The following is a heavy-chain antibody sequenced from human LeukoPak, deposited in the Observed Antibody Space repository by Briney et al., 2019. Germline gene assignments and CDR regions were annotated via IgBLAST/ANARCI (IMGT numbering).Heavy chain of an antibody. Sequence: SETLSLTCTVSGGSISSSSYYWGWIRQSPGKGLEWIGSIYYSGSTYYNPSLKSRVTISVDTSKNQFSLKLSSVTAAHTAVYYCARRGSGSPGYYYYYMDVWGKGTTVTVSS. CDR2: IYYSGST. J-gene: IGHJ6*03. D-gene: IGHD1-26*01. CDR1: GGSISSSSYY. CDR3: ARRGSGSPGYYYYYMDV. V-gene: IGHV4-39*01.